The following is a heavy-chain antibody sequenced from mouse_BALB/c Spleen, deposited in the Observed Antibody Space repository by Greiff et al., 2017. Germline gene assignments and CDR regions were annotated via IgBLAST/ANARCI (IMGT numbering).Heavy chain of an antibody. D-gene: IGHD2-12*01. Sequence: EVMLVESGPELVKPGASVKISCKASGYSFTGYYMHWVKQSHVKSLEWIGRINPYNGATSYNQNFKDKASLTVDKSSSTAYMELHSLTSEDSAVYYCARPTYDEGYYYAMDYWGQGTSVTVSS. CDR1: GYSFTGYY. J-gene: IGHJ4*01. V-gene: IGHV1-31*01. CDR3: ARPTYDEGYYYAMDY. CDR2: INPYNGAT.